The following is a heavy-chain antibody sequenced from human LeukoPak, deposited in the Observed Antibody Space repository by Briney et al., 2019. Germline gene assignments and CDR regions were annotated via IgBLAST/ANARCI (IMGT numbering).Heavy chain of an antibody. CDR2: IYHSGST. J-gene: IGHJ3*02. D-gene: IGHD6-19*01. CDR3: ARQWLARYAFDI. Sequence: SETLSLTCTVSGYSISSGYYWGWIRRPPGKGLEWIGSIYHSGSTYYNPSLKSRVTISVDTSKNQFSLKLSSVTAADTAVYYCARQWLARYAFDIWGQGTMVTVSS. V-gene: IGHV4-38-2*02. CDR1: GYSISSGYY.